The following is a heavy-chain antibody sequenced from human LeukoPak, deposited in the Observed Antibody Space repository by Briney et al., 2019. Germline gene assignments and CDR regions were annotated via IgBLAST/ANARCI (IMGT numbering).Heavy chain of an antibody. CDR2: IYYSGST. CDR3: ARRTSGRWYFDY. J-gene: IGHJ4*02. D-gene: IGHD4-23*01. CDR1: GGSISSYY. V-gene: IGHV4-59*08. Sequence: PSETLSLTCTVSGGSISSYYWSWIRQPPGKGLEWIGYIYYSGSTNYNPSLKSRVTISVDTSKNQFSLKLSSVTAADTAVYYCARRTSGRWYFDYWGQGTLVTVSS.